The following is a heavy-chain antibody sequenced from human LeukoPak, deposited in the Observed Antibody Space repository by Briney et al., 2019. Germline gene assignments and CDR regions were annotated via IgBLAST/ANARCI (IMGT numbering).Heavy chain of an antibody. J-gene: IGHJ4*02. Sequence: PGGSLRLSCAASGFTFNTYSMNWVRQAPGKGLAWVSSISSGSDYIYYADSVKGRFTISRDNAKNSLYLQMNSLRAEDTALYYCARGNDFPDYWGQGTLVTASS. CDR1: GFTFNTYS. CDR3: ARGNDFPDY. V-gene: IGHV3-21*01. CDR2: ISSGSDYI. D-gene: IGHD1-1*01.